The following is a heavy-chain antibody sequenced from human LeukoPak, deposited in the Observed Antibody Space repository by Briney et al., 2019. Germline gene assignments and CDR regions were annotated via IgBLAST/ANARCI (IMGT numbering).Heavy chain of an antibody. D-gene: IGHD6-19*01. J-gene: IGHJ3*02. CDR3: AKPIAVAGHDAFDI. V-gene: IGHV3-30*18. CDR1: GFTFSSYG. Sequence: GGSLGLSCAASGFTFSSYGMHWVRQAPGKGLEWVAVISYDGSNKYYADSVKGRFTISRDNSKNTLYLQMNSLRAEDTAVYYCAKPIAVAGHDAFDIWGQGTMVTVSS. CDR2: ISYDGSNK.